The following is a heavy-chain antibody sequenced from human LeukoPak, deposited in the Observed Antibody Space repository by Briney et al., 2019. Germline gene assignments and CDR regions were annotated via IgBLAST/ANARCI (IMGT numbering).Heavy chain of an antibody. V-gene: IGHV1-46*01. J-gene: IGHJ5*02. CDR1: GYTFTSYY. CDR2: INPSGGST. D-gene: IGHD5-18*01. CDR3: ARAHSGYSYGSGGWFDP. Sequence: EASVKVSCKASGYTFTSYYMHWVRQAPGQGLEWMGIINPSGGSTSYAQKFQGRVTMTRDMSTSTVYMELSSLRSEDTAVYYCARAHSGYSYGSGGWFDPWGQGTLVTVSS.